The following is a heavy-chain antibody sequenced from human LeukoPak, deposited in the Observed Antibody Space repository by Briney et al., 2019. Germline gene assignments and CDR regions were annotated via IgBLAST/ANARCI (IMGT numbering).Heavy chain of an antibody. CDR2: ISGSGGST. CDR1: GVTFSSYA. D-gene: IGHD5-12*01. CDR3: AKGEWLRFLDP. Sequence: GGSLRLSCAASGVTFSSYAMSWVRQAPGKGLEWVSAISGSGGSTYYADSVKGRFTISRDNSKNTLYLQMNSLRAADTAVYYCAKGEWLRFLDPWGQGTLVTVSS. J-gene: IGHJ5*02. V-gene: IGHV3-23*01.